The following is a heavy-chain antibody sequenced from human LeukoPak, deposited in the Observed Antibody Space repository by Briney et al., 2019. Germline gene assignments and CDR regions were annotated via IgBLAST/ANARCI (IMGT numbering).Heavy chain of an antibody. CDR3: ATRKLGNDY. CDR1: GGSFSGYS. J-gene: IGHJ4*02. CDR2: INHSGST. V-gene: IGHV4-34*01. D-gene: IGHD7-27*01. Sequence: PSETLSLTCAVSGGSFSGYSWSWIRQPPGKGLEWIGEINHSGSTNYNPSLKSRVTISVDTSKNQFSLKLYSVTAADTAVYYCATRKLGNDYWGQGTQVTVSS.